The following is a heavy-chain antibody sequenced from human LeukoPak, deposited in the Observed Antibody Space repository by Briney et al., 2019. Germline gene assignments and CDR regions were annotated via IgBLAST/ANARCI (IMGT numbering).Heavy chain of an antibody. D-gene: IGHD2-15*01. CDR2: IYNSGST. J-gene: IGHJ3*02. V-gene: IGHV4-59*01. Sequence: PSETLSFTCTVSGGSISTYSWNWIRQPPGKGLEWIGYIYNSGSTNYNPSLKSRVSMSVDTSKNQFSLKLNSVTAADTAVYYCARVLMVVAATDAFGIWGQGTTVTVSS. CDR3: ARVLMVVAATDAFGI. CDR1: GGSISTYS.